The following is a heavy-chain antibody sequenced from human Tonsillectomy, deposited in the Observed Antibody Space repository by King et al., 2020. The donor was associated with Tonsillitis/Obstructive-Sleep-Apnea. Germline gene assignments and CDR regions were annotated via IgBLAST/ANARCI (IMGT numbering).Heavy chain of an antibody. J-gene: IGHJ4*02. D-gene: IGHD1-14*01. Sequence: QLVQSGAEVKTPGASVKVSCKASGYTFTSYYIHWVRQARGQGLEWLGIINPSSGVATYAQKFQGRVTIIIDTSASTVYLQLSSLRSEDTAVYYCARDDVVGRYIDSWGQGTLVTVSS. CDR2: INPSSGVA. V-gene: IGHV1-46*01. CDR3: ARDDVVGRYIDS. CDR1: GYTFTSYY.